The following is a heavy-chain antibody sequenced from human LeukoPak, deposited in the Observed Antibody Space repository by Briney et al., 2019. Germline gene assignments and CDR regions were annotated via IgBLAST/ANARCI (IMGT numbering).Heavy chain of an antibody. CDR1: GFTFSTNW. CDR3: ATRKEFDY. J-gene: IGHJ4*02. CDR2: ISTDARTI. Sequence: GGSLRLSCAASGFTFSTNWLHWVRQAPGKGLVWVSHISTDARTITYADFVKGRFTISRDNSKNTLYLQMNSLRAEDTAVYYCATRKEFDYWGQGTLVTVSS. V-gene: IGHV3-74*01.